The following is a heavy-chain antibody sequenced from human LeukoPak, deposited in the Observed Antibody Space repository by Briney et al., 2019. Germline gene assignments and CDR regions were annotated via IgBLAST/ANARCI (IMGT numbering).Heavy chain of an antibody. V-gene: IGHV3-48*04. CDR2: ISSGGSTI. CDR3: AREMGGDYGSGTFLDL. J-gene: IGHJ5*02. CDR1: GFTFSSYA. D-gene: IGHD3-10*01. Sequence: GGSLRLSCAASGFTFSSYAMSWVRQAPGKGLEWVSYISSGGSTIYYADSVKGRFTISRDNAKNSLYLQMNSLRAEDTAVYYRAREMGGDYGSGTFLDLWGQGNMVTVSS.